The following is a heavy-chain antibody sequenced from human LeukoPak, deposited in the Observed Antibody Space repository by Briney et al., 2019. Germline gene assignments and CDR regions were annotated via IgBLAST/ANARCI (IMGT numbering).Heavy chain of an antibody. CDR3: ASGYDSSGEPGPHVY. CDR1: VFTVSSNY. CDR2: IYSGGST. Sequence: GGSLSLSCAASVFTVSSNYMRWGRQAPGKGLEWVSVIYSGGSTYYADSVKGRFTISRDNSKNTLYLQMNSRRGDDTAVYYCASGYDSSGEPGPHVYWGQGTLVTVSS. D-gene: IGHD3-22*01. V-gene: IGHV3-53*01. J-gene: IGHJ4*02.